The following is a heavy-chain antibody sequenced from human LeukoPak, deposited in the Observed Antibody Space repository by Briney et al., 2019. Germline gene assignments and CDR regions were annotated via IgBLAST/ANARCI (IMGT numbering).Heavy chain of an antibody. Sequence: SVTVSCKAAGYTFTVYYLHWVRNAPGQGHEWMGRINPNSGGTNYAQKFQGRVTMTRDTSISTAYMELSRLRSDDTAVYYCARDIAIAVAGYFDYWGQGTLVTVSS. D-gene: IGHD6-19*01. CDR1: GYTFTVYY. CDR3: ARDIAIAVAGYFDY. J-gene: IGHJ4*02. V-gene: IGHV1-2*02. CDR2: INPNSGGT.